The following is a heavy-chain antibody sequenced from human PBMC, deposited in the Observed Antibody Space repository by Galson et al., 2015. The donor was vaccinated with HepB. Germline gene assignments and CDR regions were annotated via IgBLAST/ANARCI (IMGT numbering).Heavy chain of an antibody. CDR1: GYTFTSCD. CDR3: AREYDSSGYRADAFDI. D-gene: IGHD3-22*01. CDR2: MNPNSGNT. J-gene: IGHJ3*02. V-gene: IGHV1-8*01. Sequence: SVKVSCKASGYTFTSCDINWVRQATGQGLEWMGWMNPNSGNTGYAQKFQGRVTMTRNTSISTAYMELSSLRSEDTAVYYCAREYDSSGYRADAFDIWGQGTMVTVSS.